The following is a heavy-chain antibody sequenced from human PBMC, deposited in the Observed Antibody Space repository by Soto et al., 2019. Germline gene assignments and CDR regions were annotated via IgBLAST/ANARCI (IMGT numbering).Heavy chain of an antibody. CDR3: VKDQYYYGSGQDAFDI. CDR2: INPSDGST. CDR1: GYTFTSYY. V-gene: IGHV1-46*01. J-gene: IGHJ3*02. Sequence: ASVKVSCKASGYTFTSYYMHWVRRAPGQGLEWMGIINPSDGSTSYAQKFQGRVTMTRDTSKNTLSLQMSSLRAEDSAVYYCVKDQYYYGSGQDAFDIWGQGTMVTVSS. D-gene: IGHD3-10*01.